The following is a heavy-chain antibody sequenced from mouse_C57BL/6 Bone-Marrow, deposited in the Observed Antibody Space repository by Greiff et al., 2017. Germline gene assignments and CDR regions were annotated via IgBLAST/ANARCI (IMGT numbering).Heavy chain of an antibody. CDR2: INYDGSST. CDR3: AREWYYGSDYAMDY. D-gene: IGHD1-1*01. J-gene: IGHJ4*01. Sequence: EVMLVESEGGLVQPGSSMKLSCTASGFTFSDYYMAWVRQVPEKGLEWVANINYDGSSTYYLDSLKSRFIISRDNAKNILYLQMSSLKSEDTATYYCAREWYYGSDYAMDYWGQGTSVTVSS. V-gene: IGHV5-16*01. CDR1: GFTFSDYY.